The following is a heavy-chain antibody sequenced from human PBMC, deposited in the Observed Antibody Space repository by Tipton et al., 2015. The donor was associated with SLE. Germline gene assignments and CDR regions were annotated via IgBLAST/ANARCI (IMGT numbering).Heavy chain of an antibody. V-gene: IGHV4-61*01. CDR2: IYYSGST. Sequence: TLSLTCTVSGGSISSSSYYWSWIRQPPGKGLEWIGYIYYSGSTNYNPSLKSRVTISVDTSKNQFSLKLSSVTAADTAVYYCARDPGYQYYYGMDVWGQGTTVTVSS. CDR1: GGSISSSSYY. J-gene: IGHJ6*02. CDR3: ARDPGYQYYYGMDV.